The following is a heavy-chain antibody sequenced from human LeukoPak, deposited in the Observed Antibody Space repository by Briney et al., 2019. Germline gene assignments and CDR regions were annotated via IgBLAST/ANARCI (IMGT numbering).Heavy chain of an antibody. Sequence: GGSLRLSCAASGFTFSSCGMHWVRQAPGKGLEWVAVIWYDGSNKYYADSVKGRFTISRDNSKTTLYLQMNSLRADDTAVYYCARDVNDYGDYKGVLGYYGMDVWGQGTTVTVSS. V-gene: IGHV3-33*01. D-gene: IGHD4-17*01. J-gene: IGHJ6*02. CDR3: ARDVNDYGDYKGVLGYYGMDV. CDR2: IWYDGSNK. CDR1: GFTFSSCG.